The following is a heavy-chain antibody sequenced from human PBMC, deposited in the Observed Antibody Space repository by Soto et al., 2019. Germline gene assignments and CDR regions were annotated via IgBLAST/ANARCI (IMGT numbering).Heavy chain of an antibody. CDR3: AKDGPLPRSGSYKQIYYYYGMDV. CDR1: GFTFDDYA. V-gene: IGHV3-9*01. Sequence: PGGSLRLSCAASGFTFDDYAMHWVRQAPGKGLEWVSGISWNSGNIDYADSVKGRFTISRDNSKNTLYLQMNSLRAEDTALYYCAKDGPLPRSGSYKQIYYYYGMDVWGQGTTVTVSS. CDR2: ISWNSGNI. J-gene: IGHJ6*02. D-gene: IGHD1-26*01.